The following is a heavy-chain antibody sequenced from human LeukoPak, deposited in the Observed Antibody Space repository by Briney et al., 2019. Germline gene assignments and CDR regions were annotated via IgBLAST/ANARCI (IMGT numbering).Heavy chain of an antibody. CDR3: ARISGDYPAFDY. Sequence: PGGSLRLSCAASGFTFSSYSMNWVRQAPGKGLEWVSSISSSSSYIYYADSVKGRFTISRDNAKNSLYLQMNSLRAEDTAVYYCARISGDYPAFDYWGQGTLVTVSS. J-gene: IGHJ4*02. V-gene: IGHV3-21*01. CDR2: ISSSSSYI. D-gene: IGHD4-17*01. CDR1: GFTFSSYS.